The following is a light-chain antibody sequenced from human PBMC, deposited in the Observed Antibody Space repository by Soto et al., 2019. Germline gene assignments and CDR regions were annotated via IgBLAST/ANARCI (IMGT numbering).Light chain of an antibody. CDR2: AAS. J-gene: IGKJ1*01. Sequence: QMSMSPARLSASDGDRVTITGRASQSIASSLNWYQHKPGKTPKLLIYAASSLQSGVPSRFSGSGSGTDFTLTISSLQSEDFVTYYCQQCYSTPSTFGQGTKVDIK. CDR1: QSIASS. CDR3: QQCYSTPST. V-gene: IGKV1-39*01.